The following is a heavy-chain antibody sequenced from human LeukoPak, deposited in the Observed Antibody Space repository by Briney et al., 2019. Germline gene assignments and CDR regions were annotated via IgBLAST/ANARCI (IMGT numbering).Heavy chain of an antibody. CDR2: INPNSGGT. J-gene: IGHJ4*02. Sequence: ASVKVSCKASGYTFTGYYMHWVRQAPGQGLEWMGWINPNSGGTNYAQKFQGGVTMTRDTSISTAYMELSRLRSDDTAVYYCARDQAGVMMWDYWGQGTLVTVSS. D-gene: IGHD3-16*01. CDR3: ARDQAGVMMWDY. V-gene: IGHV1-2*02. CDR1: GYTFTGYY.